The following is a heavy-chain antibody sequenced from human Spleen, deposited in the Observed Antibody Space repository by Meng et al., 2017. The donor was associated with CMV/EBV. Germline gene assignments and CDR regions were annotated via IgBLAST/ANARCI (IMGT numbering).Heavy chain of an antibody. V-gene: IGHV1-69*05. CDR1: FSGYA. Sequence: FSGYAISWVRQAHGRGLEWMGGIRPMFGTANYAQKCEGRVTITTDESTSTAYMELSRLRSEDTAVYYCARAHEYCSSTSCYIDWFDPWGQGTLVTVSS. CDR2: IRPMFGTA. D-gene: IGHD2-2*02. CDR3: ARAHEYCSSTSCYIDWFDP. J-gene: IGHJ5*02.